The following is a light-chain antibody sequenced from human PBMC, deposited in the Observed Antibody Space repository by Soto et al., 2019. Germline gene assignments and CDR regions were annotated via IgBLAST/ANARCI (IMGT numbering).Light chain of an antibody. CDR3: QQYGSSRWT. J-gene: IGKJ1*01. CDR1: QSVSSSY. Sequence: EIVLTQSPGTLSLSPGERATLSCRASQSVSSSYLAWYQQNRGQAPRLLIYGASSRAPGIPDRFGGSGSGTDVTLTISSLEPEDFAVYYCQQYGSSRWTFGQGTKVEIK. CDR2: GAS. V-gene: IGKV3-20*01.